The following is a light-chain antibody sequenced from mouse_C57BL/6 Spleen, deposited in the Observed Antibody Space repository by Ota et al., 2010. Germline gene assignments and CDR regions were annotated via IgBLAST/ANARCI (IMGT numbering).Light chain of an antibody. CDR3: QQYSSYPFT. V-gene: IGKV6-23*01. CDR1: QDVGTA. Sequence: DIVMTQSQKFMSTSVGDRVSITCKASQDVGTAVAWYQQKPGQSPKLLIYWASTRHTGVPDRFTGSGSGTDFTLTISNVQSEDLADYFCQQYSSYPFTFGSGTKLEIK. J-gene: IGKJ4*01. CDR2: WAS.